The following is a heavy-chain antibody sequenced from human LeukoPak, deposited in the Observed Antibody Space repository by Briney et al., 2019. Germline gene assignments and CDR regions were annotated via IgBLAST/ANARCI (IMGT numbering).Heavy chain of an antibody. Sequence: SETLSLTCTVSGGSISSYYWSWIRQPPGKGLEWIGYIYYSGSTNYNPSLKSRVTISVDTSKNQFSLKLSSVTAADTAVYYCARDTPDIVVVPAASHAFDIWGQGTMVTVSS. CDR1: GGSISSYY. CDR3: ARDTPDIVVVPAASHAFDI. J-gene: IGHJ3*02. V-gene: IGHV4-59*12. D-gene: IGHD2-2*01. CDR2: IYYSGST.